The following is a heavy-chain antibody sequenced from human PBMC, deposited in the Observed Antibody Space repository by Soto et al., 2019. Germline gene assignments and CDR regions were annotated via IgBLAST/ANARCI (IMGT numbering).Heavy chain of an antibody. CDR2: IIPIFGTA. Sequence: QVQLVQSGAEVKKPGSSVKVSCKASGGTFSSYSINWVRQAPGQGLEWMGEIIPIFGTANYAQKFQGRVTITADESTSTTYMELSSLRYEDTAVYYCAGDGGTNSGGIDYWGQGTLVTVSS. V-gene: IGHV1-69*01. D-gene: IGHD1-26*01. J-gene: IGHJ4*02. CDR3: AGDGGTNSGGIDY. CDR1: GGTFSSYS.